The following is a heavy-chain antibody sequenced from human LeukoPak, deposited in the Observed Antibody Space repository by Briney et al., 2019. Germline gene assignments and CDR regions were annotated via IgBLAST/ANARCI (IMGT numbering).Heavy chain of an antibody. CDR2: ISSSSSYT. Sequence: KAGGSLRLSCAASGFTFSDYYMGWIRQAPGKGLEWVSYISSSSSYTNYADSVKGRFTISRDNAKNSLYLQMNSLRAEDTAVYYCARDWWTFMGDDRWDDRFDYWGQGTLVTVPS. D-gene: IGHD3-16*01. J-gene: IGHJ4*02. CDR3: ARDWWTFMGDDRWDDRFDY. CDR1: GFTFSDYY. V-gene: IGHV3-11*06.